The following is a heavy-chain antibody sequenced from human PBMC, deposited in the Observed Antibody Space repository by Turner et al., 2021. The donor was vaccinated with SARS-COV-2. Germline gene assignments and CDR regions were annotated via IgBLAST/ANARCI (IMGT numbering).Heavy chain of an antibody. CDR2: ISYDGSNK. CDR1: GFTFSSYG. D-gene: IGHD3-10*01. CDR3: AKDGAPFLLYFGEPTFYFDY. V-gene: IGHV3-30*18. Sequence: QVQLVESGGGVVQPGRSLSLSCAASGFTFSSYGIHWVRQAPGKGLEWVAVISYDGSNKYYADSVKGRFTISRDNSKNTLYLQMNSLRAEDTAVYYCAKDGAPFLLYFGEPTFYFDYWGQGTLVTVSS. J-gene: IGHJ4*02.